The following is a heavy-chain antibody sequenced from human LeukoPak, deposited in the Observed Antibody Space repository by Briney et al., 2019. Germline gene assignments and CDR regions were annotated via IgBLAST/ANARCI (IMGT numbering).Heavy chain of an antibody. CDR1: GGSFSGYY. Sequence: PSETLSLTCAVYGGSFSGYYWNWIRQPPGKGLEWIGEINHSGSTNYNPSLKSRVTISVDTSKNQFSLKVTSVTAADTAVYYCARGYRSGGSCYPLKSIYYYYMDVWGEGTTVTFSS. CDR3: ARGYRSGGSCYPLKSIYYYYMDV. D-gene: IGHD2-15*01. V-gene: IGHV4-34*01. J-gene: IGHJ6*03. CDR2: INHSGST.